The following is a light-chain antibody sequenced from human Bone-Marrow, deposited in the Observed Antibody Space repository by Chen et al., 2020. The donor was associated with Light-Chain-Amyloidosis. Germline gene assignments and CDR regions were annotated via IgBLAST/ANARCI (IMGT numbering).Light chain of an antibody. Sequence: QSALTQPASVSGSPGQSITISCPGTSSDVGGYNYVSWYQHHPGEAPKLMIYEVSNRPSGVSNRVSGSKSGNTASLTISGLQAEDEADYYCSSFTSRSTRVFGGGTKLTVL. CDR3: SSFTSRSTRV. J-gene: IGLJ3*02. CDR2: EVS. V-gene: IGLV2-14*01. CDR1: SSDVGGYNY.